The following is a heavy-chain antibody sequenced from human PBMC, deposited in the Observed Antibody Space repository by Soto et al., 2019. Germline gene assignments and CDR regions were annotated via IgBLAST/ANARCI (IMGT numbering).Heavy chain of an antibody. CDR3: ARSEYMVRGVIGY. CDR2: ISYTGST. V-gene: IGHV4-59*12. Sequence: SETLSLTCTVSGDSITSYYWSWIRQPPGKGLEWVGYISYTGSTIYNPSLESRVTISVDKSKNQFSLKLSSVTAADTAVYYCARSEYMVRGVIGYWGQGTLVTVSS. J-gene: IGHJ4*02. CDR1: GDSITSYY. D-gene: IGHD3-10*01.